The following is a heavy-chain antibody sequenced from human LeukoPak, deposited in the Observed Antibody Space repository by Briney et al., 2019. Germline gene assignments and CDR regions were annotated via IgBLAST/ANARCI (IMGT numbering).Heavy chain of an antibody. D-gene: IGHD1-26*01. Sequence: GSLRLSCAASGFTFSSYSMNWVRQAPGKGLEWIGEINHSGSTNYNPSLKSRVTISVDTSKNQFSLKLSSVTAADTAVYYCARGLSYTGSYSGGVFDYWGQGTLVTISS. CDR1: GFTFSSYS. CDR2: INHSGST. J-gene: IGHJ4*02. V-gene: IGHV4-34*01. CDR3: ARGLSYTGSYSGGVFDY.